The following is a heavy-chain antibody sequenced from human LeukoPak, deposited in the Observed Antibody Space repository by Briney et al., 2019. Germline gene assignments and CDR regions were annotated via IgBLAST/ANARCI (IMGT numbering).Heavy chain of an antibody. CDR2: ISYDGSNK. D-gene: IGHD6-13*01. CDR1: GFTFSSYG. J-gene: IGHJ4*02. CDR3: AKEGSRSGYSSSWYAGGIDY. Sequence: PGGSLRLSCAASGFTFSSYGMHWVRQAPGKGLEWVAVISYDGSNKYYADSVKGRFTISRDNSKNTLYLQMNSLRAEDTAVYYRAKEGSRSGYSSSWYAGGIDYWGQGTLVTVTS. V-gene: IGHV3-30*18.